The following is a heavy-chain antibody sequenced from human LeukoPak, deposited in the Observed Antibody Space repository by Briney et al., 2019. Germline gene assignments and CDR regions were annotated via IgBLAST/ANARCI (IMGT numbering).Heavy chain of an antibody. CDR1: GFTFRTSG. D-gene: IGHD2-2*01. J-gene: IGHJ4*02. V-gene: IGHV3-23*01. Sequence: GGSLRLSCAASGFTFRTSGMSWVRQAPGKGLEWVSAISGSGVSTYYADSVKGRFTISRDNSKNTLYLQMNSLRAEDTAVYYCAKVHIVVVPAAKYYFDYWGQGTLVTVSS. CDR3: AKVHIVVVPAAKYYFDY. CDR2: ISGSGVST.